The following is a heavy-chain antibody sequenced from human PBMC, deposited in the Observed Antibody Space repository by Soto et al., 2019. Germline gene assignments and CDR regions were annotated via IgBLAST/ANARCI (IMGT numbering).Heavy chain of an antibody. CDR2: ISGSGDNT. Sequence: EVQLLESGGGLVQPGGSLRLSCVASGFTFSSYAMSWVRQTPGKGLEWVSSISGSGDNTYYADSVKGRFTISKDSSRNTLFLQMSSLRADDTAIYYCAKEFGGRNFDYWGQGTLVTVSS. V-gene: IGHV3-23*01. D-gene: IGHD3-16*01. CDR3: AKEFGGRNFDY. J-gene: IGHJ4*02. CDR1: GFTFSSYA.